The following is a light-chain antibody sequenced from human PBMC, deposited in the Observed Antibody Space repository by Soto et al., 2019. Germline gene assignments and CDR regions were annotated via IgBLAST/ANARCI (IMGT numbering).Light chain of an antibody. J-gene: IGLJ2*01. V-gene: IGLV1-40*01. CDR3: QSYDSSLSGHVV. CDR2: GNN. Sequence: QSVLTQPPSVSGAPGQRVTISCTGNSSNIGAGYDVHWYQQLPGTAPKLLIYGNNNRPSGVPDRFSGSKSGTSASLAITGLQAEDEADYYCQSYDSSLSGHVVFGGGTKVTVL. CDR1: SSNIGAGYD.